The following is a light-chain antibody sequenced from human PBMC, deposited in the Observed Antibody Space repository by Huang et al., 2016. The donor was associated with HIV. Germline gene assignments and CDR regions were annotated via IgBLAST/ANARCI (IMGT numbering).Light chain of an antibody. J-gene: IGKJ1*01. CDR1: QRLLHSNGHSY. CDR2: LGS. Sequence: DIVMVQSPASLSVTPGEAASIPCRSSQRLLHSNGHSYLDWYWQKPGQSPQLLISLGSIRASGVPDRVSGSGAGTDFTLRINRVEAGDVGGYYCMQGLQTWTFGQGTKVEI. CDR3: MQGLQTWT. V-gene: IGKV2-28*01.